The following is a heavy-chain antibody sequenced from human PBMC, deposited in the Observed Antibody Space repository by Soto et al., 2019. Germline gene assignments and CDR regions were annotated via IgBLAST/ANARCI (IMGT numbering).Heavy chain of an antibody. D-gene: IGHD5-12*01. Sequence: PGGSLRHSCAASGFTFSSYAMSWVRQAPGKGLEWVSAISGSGGSTYYADSVKGRFTISRDNSKNTLYLQMNSLRAEDTAVYYCAKATYSGYDSYFDYWGQGTLVTVSS. CDR1: GFTFSSYA. V-gene: IGHV3-23*01. CDR2: ISGSGGST. J-gene: IGHJ4*02. CDR3: AKATYSGYDSYFDY.